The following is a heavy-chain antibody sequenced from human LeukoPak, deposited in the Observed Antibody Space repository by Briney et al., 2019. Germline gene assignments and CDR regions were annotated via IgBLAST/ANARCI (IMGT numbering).Heavy chain of an antibody. CDR2: IYYSGST. CDR1: GGSVSSGSYY. V-gene: IGHV4-61*01. J-gene: IGHJ4*02. D-gene: IGHD2-21*02. Sequence: SETLSLTCTVSGGSVSSGSYYWSWIRQPPGKGLEWIGHIYYSGSTNYNPSLKSRVTISVDTSKNQFSLKLSSVTAADTAVYYCARGLHGDYWGQGTLVTVSS. CDR3: ARGLHGDY.